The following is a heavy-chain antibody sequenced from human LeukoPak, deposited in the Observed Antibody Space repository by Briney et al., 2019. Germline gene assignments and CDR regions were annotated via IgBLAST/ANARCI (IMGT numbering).Heavy chain of an antibody. Sequence: ASVKVSCKASGYTFTGYYMHWVRQAPGQGLEWMGWINPNSGGTNYAQKFQGRVTMTRDTSISTAYMELSRLRSDGTAVYYCARDQKGEFHFDYWGQGTLVTVSS. CDR1: GYTFTGYY. CDR2: INPNSGGT. CDR3: ARDQKGEFHFDY. J-gene: IGHJ4*02. D-gene: IGHD3-16*01. V-gene: IGHV1-2*02.